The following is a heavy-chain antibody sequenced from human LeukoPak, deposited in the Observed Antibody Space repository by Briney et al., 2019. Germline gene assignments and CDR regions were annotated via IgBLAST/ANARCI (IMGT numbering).Heavy chain of an antibody. CDR3: ARVSLSSSWYAGYDY. CDR1: GFTFSNAW. J-gene: IGHJ4*02. Sequence: GGSLRLSCAASGFTFSNAWMSWVRQAPGKGLEWVSVIYSGGSAYYADSVKGRFTISRDNSKNTLYLQMNSLRAEDTAVYYCARVSLSSSWYAGYDYWGQGTLVTVSS. V-gene: IGHV3-66*01. D-gene: IGHD6-13*01. CDR2: IYSGGSA.